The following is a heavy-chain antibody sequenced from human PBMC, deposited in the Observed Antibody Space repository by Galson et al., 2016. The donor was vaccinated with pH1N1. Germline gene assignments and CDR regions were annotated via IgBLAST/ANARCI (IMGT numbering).Heavy chain of an antibody. J-gene: IGHJ6*02. CDR1: GGSISSDSYY. D-gene: IGHD2-2*01. Sequence: TLSLTRSVSGGSISSDSYYWSWIRQPAGKGLEWIGRIYTSGSTNSNPSLKSRVTISVDTAQNHFSLRLSSVTAADTAVYFCARDSTRFGVVPAAYYYGMDVWGQGTTVTVSS. V-gene: IGHV4-61*02. CDR2: IYTSGST. CDR3: ARDSTRFGVVPAAYYYGMDV.